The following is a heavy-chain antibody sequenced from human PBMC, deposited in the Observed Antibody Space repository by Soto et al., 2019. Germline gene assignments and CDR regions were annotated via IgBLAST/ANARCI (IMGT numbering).Heavy chain of an antibody. CDR1: GGSFSGYS. CDR3: ARQSELEYSSGWFFHY. V-gene: IGHV4-34*01. D-gene: IGHD6-19*01. CDR2: INHSGST. J-gene: IGHJ4*02. Sequence: SETLSLTCAVYGGSFSGYSWSWIRQPPGKGLEWIGEINHSGSTNYNPSLKSRVTMSVDTSKNQFSLKLSSVTAADTAVYYCARQSELEYSSGWFFHYWGQGTLVTVSS.